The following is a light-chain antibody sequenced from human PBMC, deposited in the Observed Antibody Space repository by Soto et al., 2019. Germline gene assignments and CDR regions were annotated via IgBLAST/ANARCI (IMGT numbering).Light chain of an antibody. J-gene: IGLJ3*02. CDR1: SYNIGNYY. CDR3: GTWDSSLSAVV. Sequence: QSVLTQPPSVSAAPRQKVTISCSGSSYNIGNYYVSWYQQFPGTAPKLLIYDNNKRPSGIPDRFSGSRSGTSATLDITGLQTGDEADYYCGTWDSSLSAVVFGVGTKLTVL. CDR2: DNN. V-gene: IGLV1-51*01.